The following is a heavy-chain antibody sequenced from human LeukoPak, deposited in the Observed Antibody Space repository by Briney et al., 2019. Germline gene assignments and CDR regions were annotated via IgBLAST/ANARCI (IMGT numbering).Heavy chain of an antibody. V-gene: IGHV4-30-4*08. CDR1: GGSISSGDYY. J-gene: IGHJ5*02. D-gene: IGHD2-21*01. Sequence: SETLSLXCTVSGGSISSGDYYWIWIRQPPGKGLEWIGYIYYSGSTYYNPSLKSRVTISVDTSKNQFSLKLSSVTAADTAVYYCARGEACGGDCYSGAWFDPWGQGTLVTVSS. CDR2: IYYSGST. CDR3: ARGEACGGDCYSGAWFDP.